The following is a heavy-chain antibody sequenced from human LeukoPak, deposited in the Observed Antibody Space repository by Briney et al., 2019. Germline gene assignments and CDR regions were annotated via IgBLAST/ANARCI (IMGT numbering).Heavy chain of an antibody. CDR2: INAGNGNT. CDR1: GYTFTSYA. Sequence: ASVKVSCKVSGYTFTSYAMHWVRQAPGQRLEWMGWINAGNGNTKYSQKFQGRVTITRDTSASTAYMELSSLRSEDTAVYYCARGPRDYRQYNWFDPWGQGTLVTVSS. CDR3: ARGPRDYRQYNWFDP. J-gene: IGHJ5*02. D-gene: IGHD4-17*01. V-gene: IGHV1-3*01.